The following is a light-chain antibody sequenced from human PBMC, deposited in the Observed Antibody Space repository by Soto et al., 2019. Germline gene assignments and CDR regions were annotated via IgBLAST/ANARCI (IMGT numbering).Light chain of an antibody. J-gene: IGKJ2*01. CDR1: QSIKTN. Sequence: EIRMTQSPATLSVSPGDRAILSCRASQSIKTNLAWFQQKPGQAPRLVIYAASTRATGIPPRFSGSGSETEFTLTISSLLSEDFAVYYCQQYDKWPPYTFGQGTKLEIK. V-gene: IGKV3-15*01. CDR2: AAS. CDR3: QQYDKWPPYT.